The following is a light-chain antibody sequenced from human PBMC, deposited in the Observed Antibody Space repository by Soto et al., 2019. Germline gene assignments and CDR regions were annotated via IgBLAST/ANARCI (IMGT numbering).Light chain of an antibody. Sequence: DIQMTQSPSRLSASVGDRVTITCRASQSISSWLAWYQQMPGKAPKLLIYDASSLHSGVPSRFSVSGSGTEFTLTISSLQPDDFATYYCQQYNNYSWTVGQGTKVDSK. CDR1: QSISSW. CDR3: QQYNNYSWT. CDR2: DAS. V-gene: IGKV1-5*01. J-gene: IGKJ1*01.